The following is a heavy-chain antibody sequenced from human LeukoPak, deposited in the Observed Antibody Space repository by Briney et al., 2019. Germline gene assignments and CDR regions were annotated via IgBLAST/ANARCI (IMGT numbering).Heavy chain of an antibody. CDR2: IYSGGST. J-gene: IGHJ4*02. D-gene: IGHD6-19*01. Sequence: GGSLRLSCAASGFTVSSNYMSWVRQAPGKGLEWVSVIYSGGSTYYADSVKGRFTISRDNSKNTLYLQMNSLRAEDTAVYYCSIAVAGLGIDYWGQGTLVTVSS. V-gene: IGHV3-66*01. CDR1: GFTVSSNY. CDR3: SIAVAGLGIDY.